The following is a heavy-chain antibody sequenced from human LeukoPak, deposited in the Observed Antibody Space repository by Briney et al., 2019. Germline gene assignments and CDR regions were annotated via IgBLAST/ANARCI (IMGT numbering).Heavy chain of an antibody. CDR3: ATQRGVVTARYYYGMDV. J-gene: IGHJ6*02. CDR1: GGSISSSDHY. Sequence: SSETLSLTCTVSGGSISSSDHYRGWIRQPPGKGLEWIGEINHSGSTNYNPSLKSRVTISVDTSKNQFSLKLSSVTAADTAVYYCATQRGVVTARYYYGMDVWGQGTTVTVSS. CDR2: INHSGST. V-gene: IGHV4-39*07. D-gene: IGHD2-21*02.